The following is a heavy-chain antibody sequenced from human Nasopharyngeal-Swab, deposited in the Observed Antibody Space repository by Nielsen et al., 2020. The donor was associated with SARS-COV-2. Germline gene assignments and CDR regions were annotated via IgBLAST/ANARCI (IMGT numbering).Heavy chain of an antibody. J-gene: IGHJ4*02. V-gene: IGHV3-21*01. CDR3: TRDTPAMFAY. Sequence: GGSLRLSCAASGFIFSNYAMNWVRQTPEKGLEWVSAISSTGDYIYHAASVKGRFTISRDNAKSSVYLQMASLRAEDTAVYYCTRDTPAMFAYWGQGTLVTVSS. CDR2: ISSTGDYI. CDR1: GFIFSNYA.